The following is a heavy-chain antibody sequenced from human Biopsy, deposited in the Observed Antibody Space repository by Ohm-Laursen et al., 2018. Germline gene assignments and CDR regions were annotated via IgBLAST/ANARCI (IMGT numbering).Heavy chain of an antibody. CDR1: GDSLTSGPEN. D-gene: IGHD6-19*01. J-gene: IGHJ4*02. CDR3: ARGRRTSGWPYFDN. Sequence: SETLSLTCTVSGDSLTSGPENWSWIRQSPGQGLEYIGFIYSGGSTNYSPSLKNRVTMSVDTSKNQFYLKLYSVTAADTAVYYCARGRRTSGWPYFDNWGQGALVIVSP. CDR2: IYSGGST. V-gene: IGHV4-61*01.